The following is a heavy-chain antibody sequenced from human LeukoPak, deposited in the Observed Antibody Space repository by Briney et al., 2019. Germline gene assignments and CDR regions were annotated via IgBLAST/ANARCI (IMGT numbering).Heavy chain of an antibody. CDR1: GGSIRSYY. CDR3: ARTNGYYGSGSSP. J-gene: IGHJ5*02. D-gene: IGHD3-10*01. V-gene: IGHV4-4*07. Sequence: SETLSLTCTVSGGSIRSYYWSWIRQPAGKGLEWIGRIYTNGSTNYNPSLKSRVTISVDTSKNQFSLKLSSVTAADTAVYYCARTNGYYGSGSSPWGQGTLVTVSS. CDR2: IYTNGST.